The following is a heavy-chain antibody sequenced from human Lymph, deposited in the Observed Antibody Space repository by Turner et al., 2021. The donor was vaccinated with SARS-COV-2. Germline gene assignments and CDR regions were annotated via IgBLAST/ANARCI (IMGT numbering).Heavy chain of an antibody. D-gene: IGHD6-19*01. V-gene: IGHV1-24*01. CDR1: GYTLTELS. J-gene: IGHJ6*02. CDR3: ATAPAVADYFHYDCGMDV. Sequence: QVQLVQSGAEVQEPGASVQVSCKVSGYTLTELSMHWVRQAPGKGLEWMGGFDPEDAETIYAQKCQGRVTMTEDTSTDTAYMELSSLRSEDTAVYYCATAPAVADYFHYDCGMDVWGQGTTVTVSS. CDR2: FDPEDAET.